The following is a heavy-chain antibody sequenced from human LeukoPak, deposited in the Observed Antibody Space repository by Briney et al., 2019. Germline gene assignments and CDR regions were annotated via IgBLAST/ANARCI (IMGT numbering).Heavy chain of an antibody. CDR1: GFTFSSYW. D-gene: IGHD6-13*01. J-gene: IGHJ4*02. CDR3: ARVHRYSSTWDSFDY. Sequence: PGGSLRLSCAASGFTFSSYWMSWVRQAPGKGLEWVANIKQDGSEKYYVDSVKGRFTISRDNAKNSLYLQMNSLRAEDTALYHCARVHRYSSTWDSFDYWGQGTLVTVSS. CDR2: IKQDGSEK. V-gene: IGHV3-7*03.